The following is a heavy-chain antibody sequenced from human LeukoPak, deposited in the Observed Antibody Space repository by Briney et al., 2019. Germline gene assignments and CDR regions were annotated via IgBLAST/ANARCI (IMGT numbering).Heavy chain of an antibody. CDR1: GYTFTSYG. Sequence: ASVKVSCKASGYTFTSYGTSWVRQAPGQGLEWMGWISAYNGNTNYAQKLQGRVTMTTDTSTSTAYMELRSLRSDDTAVYYCARDLLDYYDSSGYPHFDYWGQGTLVTVSS. D-gene: IGHD3-22*01. CDR2: ISAYNGNT. J-gene: IGHJ4*02. V-gene: IGHV1-18*01. CDR3: ARDLLDYYDSSGYPHFDY.